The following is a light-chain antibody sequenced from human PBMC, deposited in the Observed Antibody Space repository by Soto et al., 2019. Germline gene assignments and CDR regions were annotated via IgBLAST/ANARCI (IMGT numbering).Light chain of an antibody. CDR3: QQYNGYSTWT. CDR1: QSISIW. J-gene: IGKJ1*01. V-gene: IGKV1-5*01. CDR2: DAS. Sequence: DIQMTQSPSTLSASVGASVTIPCRASQSISIWLAWYQPKPGKAPKVLIWDASSLQRGVPSRFSGSGSGTDFTLTISSLQPDDFATYYCQQYNGYSTWTFGQGTKVDIK.